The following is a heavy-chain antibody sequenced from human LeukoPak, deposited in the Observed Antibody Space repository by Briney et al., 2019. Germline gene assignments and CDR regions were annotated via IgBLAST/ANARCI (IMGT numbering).Heavy chain of an antibody. V-gene: IGHV1-2*02. CDR3: AREGLPAARGASDAFDI. CDR1: GYTFTGYY. J-gene: IGHJ3*02. Sequence: GASVKVSCKASGYTFTGYYMHWVRQAPGQGLEWMGWINPNSGGTNYAQKFQGRVTMTRDTSISTAYMELSRLRPDDTAVYYCAREGLPAARGASDAFDIWGQGTMVTVSS. D-gene: IGHD2-2*01. CDR2: INPNSGGT.